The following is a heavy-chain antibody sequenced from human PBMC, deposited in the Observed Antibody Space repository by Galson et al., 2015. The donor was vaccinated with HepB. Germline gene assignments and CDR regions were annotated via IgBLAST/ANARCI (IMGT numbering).Heavy chain of an antibody. J-gene: IGHJ6*02. CDR2: INPSGGST. CDR3: AREERECSSTSCYPPSYGMDV. D-gene: IGHD2-2*01. CDR1: GYTFTSYY. V-gene: IGHV1-46*04. Sequence: SVKVSCKASGYTFTSYYMHWVRQAPGQGLEWMGIINPSGGSTSYAQKLQGRVTMTRDTSTSTVYMELSSLRSEDTAVYYCAREERECSSTSCYPPSYGMDVWGQGATVTVSS.